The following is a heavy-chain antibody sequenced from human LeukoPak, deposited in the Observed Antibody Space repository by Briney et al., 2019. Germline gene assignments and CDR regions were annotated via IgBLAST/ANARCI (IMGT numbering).Heavy chain of an antibody. Sequence: GGSLGLSCAASEFTFSSYAMNWVRQAPGKGLEWVSGFSGSGDRTYYADSVKGRFTISRDNSKNTLYLQMNSLRAEDTALYYCAKGDGINHYHWFDPWGQGTQVTVSS. CDR2: FSGSGDRT. V-gene: IGHV3-23*01. D-gene: IGHD2-21*02. CDR1: EFTFSSYA. J-gene: IGHJ5*02. CDR3: AKGDGINHYHWFDP.